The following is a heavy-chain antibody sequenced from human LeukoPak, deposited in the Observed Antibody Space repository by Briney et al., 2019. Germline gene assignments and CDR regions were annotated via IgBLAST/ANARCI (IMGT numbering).Heavy chain of an antibody. D-gene: IGHD5-24*01. J-gene: IGHJ4*02. CDR3: ARDGYNEIDY. CDR1: GGSFSGYY. V-gene: IGHV4-34*01. Sequence: SETLSLTCAVYGGSFSGYYWSWIRQPPGKGLEWIGEINHSGSTNYNPSLKSRVTISVDTSKNQFSLKLSSVTAADTAVYYCARDGYNEIDYWGQGTLVTVSS. CDR2: INHSGST.